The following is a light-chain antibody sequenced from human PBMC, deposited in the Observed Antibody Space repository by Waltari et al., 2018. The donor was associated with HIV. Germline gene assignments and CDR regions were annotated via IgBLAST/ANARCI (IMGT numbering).Light chain of an antibody. V-gene: IGLV2-14*01. CDR3: SSFTTSNSLL. CDR2: EIS. J-gene: IGLJ2*01. CDR1: SSDVGAYNY. Sequence: QSALTQPASVSGSPGQSITVSCTGASSDVGAYNYVTWYQKTPGTAPKLVIYEISTRPSWISYRFSGSKSGNTASLTISGLQTEDEGDYYCSSFTTSNSLLFGGGTKVTVL.